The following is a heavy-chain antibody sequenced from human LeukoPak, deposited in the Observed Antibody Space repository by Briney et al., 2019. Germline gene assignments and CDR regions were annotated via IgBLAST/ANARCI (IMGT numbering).Heavy chain of an antibody. V-gene: IGHV1-2*06. Sequence: ASVNVSCKASGHTFTGYYMHWVRQAPGQGLEWMGRINPNSGGTNYAQKFQGRVTMTRDTSISTAYMELSRLRSDDTAVYYCARAEDDFWSGYLNWFDPWGQGTLVTVSS. J-gene: IGHJ5*02. D-gene: IGHD3-3*01. CDR2: INPNSGGT. CDR3: ARAEDDFWSGYLNWFDP. CDR1: GHTFTGYY.